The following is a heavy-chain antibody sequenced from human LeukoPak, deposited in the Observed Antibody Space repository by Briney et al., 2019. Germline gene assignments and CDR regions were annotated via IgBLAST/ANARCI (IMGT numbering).Heavy chain of an antibody. CDR3: AKDSISGWYASGY. V-gene: IGHV3-23*01. D-gene: IGHD6-19*01. CDR1: GFTFSSYA. J-gene: IGHJ4*02. CDR2: ISGSGGST. Sequence: GGSLRLSCAASGFTFSSYAMNWVRQAPGKGLEWVSTISGSGGSTDYADSVKGRFAISRDNSKNTLYLQMNSLRAEDTAVYYCAKDSISGWYASGYWGQGTLVTVSS.